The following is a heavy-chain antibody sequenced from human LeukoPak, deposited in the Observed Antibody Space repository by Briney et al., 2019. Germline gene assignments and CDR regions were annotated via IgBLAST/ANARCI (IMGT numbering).Heavy chain of an antibody. Sequence: GGSLRLSWSASGFTVSSYAIHWVRHAPGKGLEYVSSISSNGRSTYYAYSVKGRFTISRDNSPTTMYLQMSSLRAEATAVYSCVKDRTGGRVAFDIWGQGTMVTVSS. CDR1: GFTVSSYA. CDR3: VKDRTGGRVAFDI. J-gene: IGHJ3*02. CDR2: ISSNGRST. V-gene: IGHV3-64D*09. D-gene: IGHD1-14*01.